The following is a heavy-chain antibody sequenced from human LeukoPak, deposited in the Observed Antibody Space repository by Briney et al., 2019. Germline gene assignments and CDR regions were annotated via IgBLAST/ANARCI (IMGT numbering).Heavy chain of an antibody. CDR3: ARVGCSGGSCYSPWFDP. V-gene: IGHV1-2*02. J-gene: IGHJ5*02. Sequence: ASVKVSCKASGYTFTGYYMHWVRQAPGQGLEWMGWINPNSGGTNYARKFQGRVTMTRDTSISTAYMELSRLRSDDTAVYYCARVGCSGGSCYSPWFDPWGQGTLVTVSS. CDR1: GYTFTGYY. D-gene: IGHD2-15*01. CDR2: INPNSGGT.